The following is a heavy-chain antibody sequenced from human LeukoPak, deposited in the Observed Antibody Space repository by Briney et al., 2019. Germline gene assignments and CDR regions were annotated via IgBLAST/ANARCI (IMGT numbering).Heavy chain of an antibody. CDR1: GFTFNTYA. CDR2: ISGSGGST. J-gene: IGHJ4*02. V-gene: IGHV3-23*01. Sequence: QPGGSLRLSCAASGFTFNTYAMSWVRQAPGKGLEWVSGISGSGGSTYYADSVKGRFTISRDNSKNTLYLQMNSLRAEDTAVYYCAKLQGFDWGPLDYWGQGTLVTVSS. D-gene: IGHD3-9*01. CDR3: AKLQGFDWGPLDY.